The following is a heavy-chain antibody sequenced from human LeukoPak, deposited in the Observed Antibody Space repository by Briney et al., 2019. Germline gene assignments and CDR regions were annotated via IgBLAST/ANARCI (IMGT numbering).Heavy chain of an antibody. CDR1: GGSLSSGGYS. J-gene: IGHJ4*02. V-gene: IGHV4-30-2*01. Sequence: SETLSLTCAVSGGSLSSGGYSWGWIRQPPGKGLEWIGYIYHSGSTYYNPSLKSRVTISVDRSKNLFSLKLSSVTAADTAVYYCARDLGGESDYWGQGTLVTVSS. CDR3: ARDLGGESDY. CDR2: IYHSGST. D-gene: IGHD3-16*01.